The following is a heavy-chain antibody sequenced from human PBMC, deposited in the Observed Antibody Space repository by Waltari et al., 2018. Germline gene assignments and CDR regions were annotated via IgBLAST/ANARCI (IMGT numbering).Heavy chain of an antibody. V-gene: IGHV4-39*01. CDR3: ATYIGASVGTAAFDV. Sequence: QLQLQESGPRLVRPSETLSLICRVSGVSITSNRHYWAWIRQSPGQGLDWIGTVSYRGTTYISPSLKSRVSVSRDTSKTQVSLILGSVTAADMAVYYCATYIGASVGTAAFDVWGQGTMVTVSS. D-gene: IGHD5-12*01. CDR1: GVSITSNRHY. J-gene: IGHJ3*01. CDR2: VSYRGTT.